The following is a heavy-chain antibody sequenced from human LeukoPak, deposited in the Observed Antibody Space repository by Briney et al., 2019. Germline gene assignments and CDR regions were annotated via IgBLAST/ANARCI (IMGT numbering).Heavy chain of an antibody. J-gene: IGHJ6*03. CDR3: ARFAAGGSYYYYMDV. D-gene: IGHD6-25*01. V-gene: IGHV3-48*01. Sequence: GSLRLSCAASGFTFSSYTMNWVRQPPGKGLEWVSNIGTSSTTIYYADSVKSRFTISRDNAKNSLYLQMNSLRADDTAVYYCARFAAGGSYYYYMDVWGKGTTVTVSS. CDR2: IGTSSTTI. CDR1: GFTFSSYT.